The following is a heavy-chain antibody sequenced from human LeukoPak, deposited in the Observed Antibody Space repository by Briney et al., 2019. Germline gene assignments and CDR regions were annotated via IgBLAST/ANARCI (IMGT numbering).Heavy chain of an antibody. D-gene: IGHD1-26*01. V-gene: IGHV4-4*02. Sequence: AGGSLRLSCAASGFTFSRSGMHWVRQPPGQGLEWIGEISLAGQTNYNPSLNGRVTMSLDKSSNQLSLHLTSVTAADTATYYCSRESGSFCPFGYWGQGTLVIVSS. J-gene: IGHJ4*02. CDR1: GFTFSRSGM. CDR3: SRESGSFCPFGY. CDR2: ISLAGQT.